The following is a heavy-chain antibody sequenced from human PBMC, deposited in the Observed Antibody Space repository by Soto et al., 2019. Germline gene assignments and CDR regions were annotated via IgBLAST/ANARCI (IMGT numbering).Heavy chain of an antibody. J-gene: IGHJ4*02. CDR2: INHSGST. D-gene: IGHD6-13*01. Sequence: SETLSLTCAVYGGPFSGYYWSWIRQPPGKGLEWIGEINHSGSTNYNPSLKSRVTISVDTSKNQFSLKLSSVTAADTAVYYCARESRSWYGSIWDYWGQGTLVTVS. CDR3: ARESRSWYGSIWDY. V-gene: IGHV4-34*01. CDR1: GGPFSGYY.